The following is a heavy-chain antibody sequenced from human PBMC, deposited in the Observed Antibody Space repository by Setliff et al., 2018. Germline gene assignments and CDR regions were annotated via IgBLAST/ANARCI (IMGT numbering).Heavy chain of an antibody. CDR1: GGSFSGYY. V-gene: IGHV4-59*10. J-gene: IGHJ4*02. CDR2: IYIGGSA. Sequence: SETLSLTCAVYGGSFSGYYCSWIRQPAGKGLEWIGHIYIGGSANYNPSLKSRVTMSVDTSKNQFSLQLISVTAADTAVYYCAIYGGYDRGYFDFWGQGILVTVSS. D-gene: IGHD5-12*01. CDR3: AIYGGYDRGYFDF.